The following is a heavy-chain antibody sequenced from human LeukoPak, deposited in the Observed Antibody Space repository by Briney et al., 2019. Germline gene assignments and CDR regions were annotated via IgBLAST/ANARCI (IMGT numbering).Heavy chain of an antibody. Sequence: GGSLRLSCAVSGFTFSSYGMHWVRQAPGKGLEWVALIWYDGSNKYYADSVKGRFTISRDNSKNTLYLQMNSLRAEDTAVYYCARIRGSSSGTFYNDYWGQGTLVTVSS. J-gene: IGHJ4*02. D-gene: IGHD3-10*01. CDR1: GFTFSSYG. CDR2: IWYDGSNK. CDR3: ARIRGSSSGTFYNDY. V-gene: IGHV3-33*08.